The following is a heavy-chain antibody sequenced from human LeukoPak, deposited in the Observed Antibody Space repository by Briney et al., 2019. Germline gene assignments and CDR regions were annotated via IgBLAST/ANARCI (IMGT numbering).Heavy chain of an antibody. CDR2: IYSGGST. D-gene: IGHD6-13*01. J-gene: IGHJ4*02. V-gene: IGHV3-66*01. CDR1: GFTVSSNY. Sequence: GGSLRLSCAASGFTVSSNYMSWVRQAPGKVLEWVSVIYSGGSTYYADSVKGRFTISRDNSKNTLYLQMNSLRAEDTAVYYCARSPYSSSWYCFDYWGQGTLVTVSS. CDR3: ARSPYSSSWYCFDY.